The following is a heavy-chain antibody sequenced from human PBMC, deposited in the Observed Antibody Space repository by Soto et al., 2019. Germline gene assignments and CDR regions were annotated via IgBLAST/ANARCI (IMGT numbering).Heavy chain of an antibody. Sequence: GASVKVSCKASGYIFSGHYMHWVRQAPGQGLEWMGWINPNSGATNYAQKFQGRVTMTRNTSISTAYMELSSLRSDDTAVYYCARDSHYDILTGYSRNAFDMWGQGTMVTVSS. D-gene: IGHD3-9*01. J-gene: IGHJ3*02. CDR1: GYIFSGHY. CDR2: INPNSGAT. CDR3: ARDSHYDILTGYSRNAFDM. V-gene: IGHV1-2*02.